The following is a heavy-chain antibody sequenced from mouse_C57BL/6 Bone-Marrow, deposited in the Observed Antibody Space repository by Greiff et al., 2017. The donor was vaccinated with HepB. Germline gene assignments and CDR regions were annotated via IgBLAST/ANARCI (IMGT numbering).Heavy chain of an antibody. CDR2: ISYDGSN. CDR1: GYSITSGYY. Sequence: DVHLVESGPGLVKPSQSLSLTCSVTGYSITSGYYWNWIRQFPGNKLEWMGYISYDGSNNYNPSLKNRISITRDTSKNQFFLKLNSVTTEDTATYYCARDDGYEIYYAMDYWGQGTSVTVSS. CDR3: ARDDGYEIYYAMDY. D-gene: IGHD2-2*01. J-gene: IGHJ4*01. V-gene: IGHV3-6*01.